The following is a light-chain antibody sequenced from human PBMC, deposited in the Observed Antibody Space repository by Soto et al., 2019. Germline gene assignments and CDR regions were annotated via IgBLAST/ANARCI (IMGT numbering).Light chain of an antibody. J-gene: IGLJ3*02. V-gene: IGLV2-14*01. Sequence: QSVLTQPASVSGSPGQSITISCTGTSSDVGGYDYVSWYQQHPDKAPKLMIYEVSNRPSRVSDRFSGSKSGNTASLTIAGLQAEDEADYYCSSYTTSSSWVFGGGTKLTV. CDR3: SSYTTSSSWV. CDR1: SSDVGGYDY. CDR2: EVS.